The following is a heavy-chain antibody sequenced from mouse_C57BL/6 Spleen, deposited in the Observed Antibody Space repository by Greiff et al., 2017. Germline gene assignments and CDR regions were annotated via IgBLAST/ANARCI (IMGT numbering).Heavy chain of an antibody. CDR3: ARGDYVPYWDFDV. V-gene: IGHV1-66*01. J-gene: IGHJ1*03. CDR2: IYPGSGNT. D-gene: IGHD2-4*01. CDR1: GYSFTSYY. Sequence: QVQLQQSGPELVKPGASVKISCKASGYSFTSYYIHWVKQRPGQGLEWIGWIYPGSGNTKYNEKFKGKATLTADTSSSTAYMQLSSLTSEDSAVYYCARGDYVPYWDFDVWGTGTTVTVSS.